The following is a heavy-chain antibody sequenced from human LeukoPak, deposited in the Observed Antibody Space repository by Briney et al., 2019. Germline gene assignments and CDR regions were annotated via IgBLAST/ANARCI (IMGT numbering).Heavy chain of an antibody. J-gene: IGHJ3*02. CDR3: ASRYCSSTSCYWDAFDI. CDR1: GFTFSSYN. V-gene: IGHV3-48*01. CDR2: ISSSSSTI. D-gene: IGHD2-2*01. Sequence: GGSLRLSCAASGFTFSSYNMSWVRQAPGKGLEWVSYISSSSSTIYHADSVKGRFTISRDNAKNSLYLQMNSLRAEDTAVYYCASRYCSSTSCYWDAFDIWGQGTMVTVSS.